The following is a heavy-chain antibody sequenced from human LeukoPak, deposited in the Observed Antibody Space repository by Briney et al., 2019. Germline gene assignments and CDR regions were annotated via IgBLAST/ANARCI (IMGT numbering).Heavy chain of an antibody. Sequence: GGSLRLSCAASGFTFSSYWMHWVRQAPGKGLVWVSRINGDGSRTNYADSVKGRFTISRDNAENTLYLQINSLKAEDTAVYYCARGVPGGWYFDLWGRATLVTVSS. CDR2: INGDGSRT. D-gene: IGHD3-16*01. CDR3: ARGVPGGWYFDL. V-gene: IGHV3-74*01. J-gene: IGHJ2*01. CDR1: GFTFSSYW.